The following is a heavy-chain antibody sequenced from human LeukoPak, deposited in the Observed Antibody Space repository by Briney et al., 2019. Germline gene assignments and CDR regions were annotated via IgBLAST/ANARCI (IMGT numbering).Heavy chain of an antibody. Sequence: ASVKVCCTASGYTFTSYGISWVRQAPGQGLEWMGWISAYNGNTNYAQKLQGRVTMTTDTSTSTAYMELRSLRSDDTAVYYCARERKYYYDSSGYPFDYWGDGSLGSVSS. CDR2: ISAYNGNT. J-gene: IGHJ4*01. CDR3: ARERKYYYDSSGYPFDY. CDR1: GYTFTSYG. D-gene: IGHD3-22*01. V-gene: IGHV1-18*01.